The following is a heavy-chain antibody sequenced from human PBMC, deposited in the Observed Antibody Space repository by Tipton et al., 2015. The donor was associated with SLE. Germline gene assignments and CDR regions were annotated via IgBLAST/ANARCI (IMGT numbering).Heavy chain of an antibody. V-gene: IGHV4-61*02. CDR1: GDSMNSGVYY. J-gene: IGHJ4*02. CDR3: AREGISYCGGDCHGSFDY. D-gene: IGHD2-21*01. Sequence: TLSLTCTVSGDSMNSGVYYWSWLRQPAGKGLEWIGRIFSSGNTIYNPSLKSRVTISEDTSKNQFSLRLSSVTAAGTAVYYCAREGISYCGGDCHGSFDYWGQGSLVTVSP. CDR2: IFSSGNT.